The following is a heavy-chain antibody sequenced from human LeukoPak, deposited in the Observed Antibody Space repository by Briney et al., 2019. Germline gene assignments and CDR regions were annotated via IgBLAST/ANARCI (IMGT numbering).Heavy chain of an antibody. J-gene: IGHJ3*02. CDR2: IYTSGST. CDR3: ARDLSQYYYDSSVAFDI. CDR1: GGSISSYY. Sequence: SETLSLTCTVSGGSISSYYWSWLRQPAGKGLEWIGRIYTSGSTNYNPPLKSRVTMSVDTSKNQFSLKLSSVTAADTAVYYCARDLSQYYYDSSVAFDIWGQGTMVTVSS. V-gene: IGHV4-4*07. D-gene: IGHD3-22*01.